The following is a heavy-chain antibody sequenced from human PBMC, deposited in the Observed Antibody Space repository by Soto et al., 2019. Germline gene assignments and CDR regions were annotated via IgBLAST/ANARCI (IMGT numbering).Heavy chain of an antibody. V-gene: IGHV3-23*01. D-gene: IGHD2-8*02. CDR1: GFTFSSYG. CDR2: ITGGGGST. CDR3: AKESRSGVIPDAFDI. Sequence: GGSLRLSCAASGFTFSSYGMHWVRQAPGKGLEWVSVITGGGGSTYYADSVKGRFTISRDNSKNTLYLQMNSLRAEDTAVYYCAKESRSGVIPDAFDIWGQGTMVTVSS. J-gene: IGHJ3*02.